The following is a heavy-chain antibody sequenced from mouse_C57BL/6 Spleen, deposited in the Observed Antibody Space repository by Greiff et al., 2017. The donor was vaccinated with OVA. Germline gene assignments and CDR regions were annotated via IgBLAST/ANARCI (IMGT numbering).Heavy chain of an antibody. CDR1: GFTFSDYY. D-gene: IGHD2-12*01. CDR3: ARQLYLDY. J-gene: IGHJ4*01. Sequence: DVKLVGESGGGLVQPGGSLKLSCAASGFTFSDYYMYWVRQTPEKRLEWVAYISNGGGSTYYPDTVKGRFTISRDNAKNTLYLQMSRLKSEDTAMYYCARQLYLDYWGQGTSVTVSS. V-gene: IGHV5-12*01. CDR2: ISNGGGST.